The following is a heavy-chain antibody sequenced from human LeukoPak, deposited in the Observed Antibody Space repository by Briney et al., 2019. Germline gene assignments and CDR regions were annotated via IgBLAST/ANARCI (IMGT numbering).Heavy chain of an antibody. CDR1: GFTFRGYY. J-gene: IGHJ3*01. CDR2: INPSTGVA. D-gene: IGHD5-18*01. Sequence: ASVKVSCKTSGFTFRGYYMHWVRQAPGQGLEWMGWINPSTGVANYAQKFQGRVTMTRDTPISTVYMALSSLRSDDTAMYYCARIISYGGSDGFDLWGQGTMVTVSS. V-gene: IGHV1-2*02. CDR3: ARIISYGGSDGFDL.